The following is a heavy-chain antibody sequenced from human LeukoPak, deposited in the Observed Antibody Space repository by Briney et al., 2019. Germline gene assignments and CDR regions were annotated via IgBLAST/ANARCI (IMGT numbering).Heavy chain of an antibody. D-gene: IGHD2-15*01. V-gene: IGHV4-59*01. CDR1: GGSISSYY. Sequence: SETLSLTCTVSGGSISSYYWSWIRQPPGKGLEWIGYIYYSGSTNYNPSLKSRVTILVDTSKNQFSLKLSSVTAADTAVYYCASLHCSGGSCYQDYWGQGTLVTVSS. CDR3: ASLHCSGGSCYQDY. CDR2: IYYSGST. J-gene: IGHJ4*02.